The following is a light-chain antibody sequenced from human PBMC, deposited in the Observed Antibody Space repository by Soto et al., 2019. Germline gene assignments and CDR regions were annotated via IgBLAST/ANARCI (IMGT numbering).Light chain of an antibody. CDR2: KAS. CDR3: QQYNSYWT. V-gene: IGKV1-5*03. J-gene: IGKJ1*01. CDR1: QSISSW. Sequence: DIQMTQSPSTLSASVGDRVTITCRASQSISSWLAWYQQKPGKAPKLLIYKASSLESGVPSRFSGSGSGTEFTLTISSLQPDDFATYYYQQYNSYWTFGQGTTLEIK.